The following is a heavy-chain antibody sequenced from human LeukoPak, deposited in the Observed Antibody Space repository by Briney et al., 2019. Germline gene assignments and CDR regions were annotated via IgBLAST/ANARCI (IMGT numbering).Heavy chain of an antibody. D-gene: IGHD3-22*01. J-gene: IGHJ3*02. CDR1: GFTFSSYS. V-gene: IGHV3-48*01. CDR3: ARCSIPGYDSSGYMVSFDI. Sequence: PGGSLTLSCAASGFTFSSYSMNWVRQAPGKGLEWVSYISTGSGTVYYADFVRGRFTISRDDARNSLYLQMNSLRADDTAVYCFARCSIPGYDSSGYMVSFDIWGKGTMVTVSS. CDR2: ISTGSGTV.